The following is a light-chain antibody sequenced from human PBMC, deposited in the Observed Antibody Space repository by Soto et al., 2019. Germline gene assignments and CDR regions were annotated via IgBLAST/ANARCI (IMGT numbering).Light chain of an antibody. Sequence: EIVLTQSPGTLSLSPGERATLSCRASQSLSSGYLAWYQQKPGQAPRILIYAASSRATGIPDRFSGSGSGTDFSLTINRLEPEDSAVYYCQQYDTSPRTFDQGTKVDIK. CDR1: QSLSSGY. V-gene: IGKV3-20*01. CDR2: AAS. J-gene: IGKJ1*01. CDR3: QQYDTSPRT.